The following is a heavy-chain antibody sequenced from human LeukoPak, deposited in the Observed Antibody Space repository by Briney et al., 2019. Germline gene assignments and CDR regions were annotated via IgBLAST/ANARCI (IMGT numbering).Heavy chain of an antibody. CDR3: ARLGLEVGGPNWFDP. CDR2: IKRDGSQK. V-gene: IGHV3-7*01. CDR1: GFTFSSYW. Sequence: GGSLRLSCAASGFTFSSYWMGWVRQAPGKGLEWVAHIKRDGSQKYYLDSVKGRFTISRDNAKNSLYLQMNSLRVEDTAVYYCARLGLEVGGPNWFDPWGQGTLVTVSS. D-gene: IGHD1-1*01. J-gene: IGHJ5*02.